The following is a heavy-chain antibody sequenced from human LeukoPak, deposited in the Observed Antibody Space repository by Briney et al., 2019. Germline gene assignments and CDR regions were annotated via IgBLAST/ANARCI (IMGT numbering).Heavy chain of an antibody. CDR2: IRYDGSNK. V-gene: IGHV3-30*02. CDR1: GFTFSSYG. Sequence: GGSLRLSCAASGFTFSSYGMHWVRQAPGKGREWVAFIRYDGSNKYYADSVKGRFTISRDNSKNPLYLQMNSLRAEDTAVYYCAVAGEFDYWGQGTLVTVSS. J-gene: IGHJ4*02. D-gene: IGHD3-16*01. CDR3: AVAGEFDY.